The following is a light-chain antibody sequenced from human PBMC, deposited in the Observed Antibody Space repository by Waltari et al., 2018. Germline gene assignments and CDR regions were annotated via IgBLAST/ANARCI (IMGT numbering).Light chain of an antibody. CDR1: QSVSKL. CDR2: YAS. CDR3: QHYSSSPWT. V-gene: IGKV1-5*03. J-gene: IGKJ1*01. Sequence: QASQSVSKLLAWYQQKPGTAPKLLIYYASNLGSGVPSKFSGSGSGTEFTLTITSLQPDDFATYYCQHYSSSPWTFGQGTKVEIK.